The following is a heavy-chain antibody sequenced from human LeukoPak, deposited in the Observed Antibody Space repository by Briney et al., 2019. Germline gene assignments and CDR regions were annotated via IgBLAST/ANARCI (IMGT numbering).Heavy chain of an antibody. CDR3: AREVKWGFGKRFDP. CDR1: GDSIIGYY. CDR2: ISDRGST. V-gene: IGHV4-59*01. J-gene: IGHJ5*02. Sequence: SETLSLTCAVSGDSIIGYYWSWVRQPPGKGLEWIGYISDRGSTNYNPSLKSRVTISVDTSKNQFSLKVRSVTAADTAIYYCAREVKWGFGKRFDPWGQGTLVTVSS. D-gene: IGHD3-10*01.